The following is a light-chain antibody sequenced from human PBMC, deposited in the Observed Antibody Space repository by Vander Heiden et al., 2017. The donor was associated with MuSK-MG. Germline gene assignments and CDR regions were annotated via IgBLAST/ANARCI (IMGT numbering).Light chain of an antibody. Sequence: EIVFTQSPAPLSLSPGDRATLSCRASQSVSSYLAWYQQKPGQAPRLLIYDAYNRATGIPARFSGSGSGTDFTLTISRLEPEDFAVYYCHQRSNWAITFGQGTQLEIK. CDR2: DAY. CDR3: HQRSNWAIT. V-gene: IGKV3-11*01. J-gene: IGKJ5*01. CDR1: QSVSSY.